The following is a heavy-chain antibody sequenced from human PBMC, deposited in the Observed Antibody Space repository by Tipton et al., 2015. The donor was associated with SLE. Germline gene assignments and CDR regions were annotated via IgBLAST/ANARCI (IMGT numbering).Heavy chain of an antibody. CDR3: ARSLRIIAAVGGAFDI. CDR1: GFTLSSYE. D-gene: IGHD6-13*01. Sequence: SLRLSCAASGFTLSSYEMNWVRQAPGKGLEWVSSVSTTGSTRYYADSVRGRFTISRDNAKKSLYLQMNSLRAEDTAVYYCARSLRIIAAVGGAFDIRGQGTMVTVSS. V-gene: IGHV3-48*03. J-gene: IGHJ3*02. CDR2: VSTTGSTR.